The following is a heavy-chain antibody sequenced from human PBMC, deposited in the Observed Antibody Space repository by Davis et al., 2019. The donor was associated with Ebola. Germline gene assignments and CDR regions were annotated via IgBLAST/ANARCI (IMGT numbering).Heavy chain of an antibody. D-gene: IGHD3-22*01. CDR2: ISSSSSYI. V-gene: IGHV3-21*01. CDR1: GFTFSSYS. Sequence: GESLKISCAASGFTFSSYSMNWVRQAPGKGLEWVSSISSSSSYIYYADSVKGRFTISRDNAKNSLYLQMNSLRAEDTAVYYCARDAPRYYDSSGYAWGDAFDIWGQGTMVTVSS. J-gene: IGHJ3*02. CDR3: ARDAPRYYDSSGYAWGDAFDI.